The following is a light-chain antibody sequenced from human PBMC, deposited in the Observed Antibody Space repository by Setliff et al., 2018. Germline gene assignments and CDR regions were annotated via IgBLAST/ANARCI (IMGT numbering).Light chain of an antibody. CDR3: SSYTSSSTVV. V-gene: IGLV2-14*01. CDR2: DVS. J-gene: IGLJ2*01. Sequence: QSVLTQPASVSGSPGQSITISCTGTSSDVGGHNYVSWYQQHPGKAPKLMIYDVSKRPSGVSNRFSGSKSGNTASLTISGLQAEDEADYYCSSYTSSSTVVFGGGTKGTVL. CDR1: SSDVGGHNY.